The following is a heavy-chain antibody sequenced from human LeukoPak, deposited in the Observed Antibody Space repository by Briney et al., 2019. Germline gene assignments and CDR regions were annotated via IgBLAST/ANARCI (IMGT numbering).Heavy chain of an antibody. Sequence: SETLSLTCTVSGGSISSGYYWGWIRQPPGKGLEWIGSIYHSGSTYYNPSLKSRVTISVDTSKNQFSLKLSSVTAADTAVYYCARVPGIDYDYVWGRPGKHFDYWGQGTLVTVSS. D-gene: IGHD3-16*01. CDR1: GGSISSGYY. CDR3: ARVPGIDYDYVWGRPGKHFDY. J-gene: IGHJ4*02. V-gene: IGHV4-38-2*02. CDR2: IYHSGST.